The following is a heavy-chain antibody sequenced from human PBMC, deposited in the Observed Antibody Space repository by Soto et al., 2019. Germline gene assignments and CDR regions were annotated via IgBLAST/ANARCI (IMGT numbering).Heavy chain of an antibody. J-gene: IGHJ5*02. D-gene: IGHD3-16*01. CDR3: ARDLRYGYNFGDWFDP. CDR1: GYTFTNYG. CDR2: ISTYNGLT. Sequence: AASVKVSCKASGYTFTNYGLNWLRQAPGQGPQWMGRISTYNGLTNYAQKFQGRITMTTDASTNIVSMELRSLTSDDTAVYYCARDLRYGYNFGDWFDPWGKGTLVTVSS. V-gene: IGHV1-18*04.